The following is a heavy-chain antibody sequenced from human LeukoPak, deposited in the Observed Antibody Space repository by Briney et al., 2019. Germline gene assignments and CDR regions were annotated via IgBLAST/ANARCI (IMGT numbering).Heavy chain of an antibody. D-gene: IGHD3-3*01. Sequence: GRSLRLSCAASGFTFSTYGMHWVRQAPGKGLEWVAVIWYDGSNKYYADSVRGRFTISRDNFKNTLYLQMNSLRAEDTAVYYCARDLEIGSSSYYFDYWGQGTLVTVSS. J-gene: IGHJ4*02. CDR3: ARDLEIGSSSYYFDY. V-gene: IGHV3-33*01. CDR2: IWYDGSNK. CDR1: GFTFSTYG.